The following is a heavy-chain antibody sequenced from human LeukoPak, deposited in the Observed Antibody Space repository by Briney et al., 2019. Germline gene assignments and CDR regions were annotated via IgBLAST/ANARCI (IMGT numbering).Heavy chain of an antibody. D-gene: IGHD3-22*01. CDR3: AGGNGYHPLTTY. Sequence: GRSLRLSCAASDSIFRHYGMHWVRQAPGKGLEWVAVIGDDGTNRHYGDSVKGRFTISRDESKNAVYLQMDSLRAEDTAVYYCAGGNGYHPLTTYWGQGTLVTVSS. J-gene: IGHJ1*01. CDR2: IGDDGTNR. V-gene: IGHV3-33*01. CDR1: DSIFRHYG.